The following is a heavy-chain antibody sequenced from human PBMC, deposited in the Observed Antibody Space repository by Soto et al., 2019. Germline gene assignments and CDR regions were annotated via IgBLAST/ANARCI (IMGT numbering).Heavy chain of an antibody. D-gene: IGHD3-16*01. CDR2: IKNKNDGGTT. V-gene: IGHV3-15*07. J-gene: IGHJ4*01. CDR3: TGLCFGEIYNY. CDR1: GFSFKNAW. Sequence: EAELVESGGGLVKPGGSLTLSCAASGFSFKNAWMNWVRQAPGKGLEWVGRIKNKNDGGTTDYAAFVQGRFTISRDAPENTLYLHMTGLKTEDTAVYFCTGLCFGEIYNYWGQGSLVTVSS.